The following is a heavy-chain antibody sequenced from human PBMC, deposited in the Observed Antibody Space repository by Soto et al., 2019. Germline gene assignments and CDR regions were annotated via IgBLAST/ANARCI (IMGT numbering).Heavy chain of an antibody. J-gene: IGHJ4*02. CDR2: VSYDGGYT. CDR3: AKPTVATPYYFDY. CDR1: GFTFSSYV. Sequence: EVQLLESGGGLVQPGGSLRLSCAASGFTFSSYVLSWVRQAPGKGLEWVAAVSYDGGYTSYADSVKGRFTVSSDSSKITLYLQMNSLRAEDTAVYDSAKPTVATPYYFDYWGQGTLVTVSS. D-gene: IGHD4-17*01. V-gene: IGHV3-23*01.